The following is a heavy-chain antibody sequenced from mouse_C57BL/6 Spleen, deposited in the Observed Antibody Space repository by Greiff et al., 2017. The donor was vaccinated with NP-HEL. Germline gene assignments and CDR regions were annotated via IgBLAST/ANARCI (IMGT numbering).Heavy chain of an antibody. CDR1: GFTFSDYY. CDR2: ISNGGGST. D-gene: IGHD4-1*01. CDR3: ARSPMGGAMDY. V-gene: IGHV5-12*01. J-gene: IGHJ4*01. Sequence: EVKLEESGGGLVQPGGSLKLSCAASGFTFSDYYMYWVRQTPEKRLEWVAYISNGGGSTYYPDTVKGRFTISRDNAKNTLYLQMSRLKSEDTAMYYCARSPMGGAMDYWGQGTSVTVSS.